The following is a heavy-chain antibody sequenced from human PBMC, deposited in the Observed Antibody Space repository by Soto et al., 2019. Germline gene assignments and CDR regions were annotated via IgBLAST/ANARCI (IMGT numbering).Heavy chain of an antibody. Sequence: QVQLVQSGAEVKKPGSSVKVSCKASGGTFSSYAISWVRQAPGQGLEWMGGIIPSFGTANYAQKFQGRVTITADKSTSTAYMGRSSLISEDTSVYYCARYLPVELTAEIWGQWTMVTVSS. CDR2: IIPSFGTA. CDR1: GGTFSSYA. J-gene: IGHJ3*02. V-gene: IGHV1-69*06. CDR3: ARYLPVELTAEI. D-gene: IGHD1-26*01.